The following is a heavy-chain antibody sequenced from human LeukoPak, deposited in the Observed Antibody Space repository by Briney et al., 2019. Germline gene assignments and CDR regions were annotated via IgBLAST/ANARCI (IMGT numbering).Heavy chain of an antibody. V-gene: IGHV3-21*01. D-gene: IGHD2-2*01. Sequence: GGSLRLSCAASGFTFSSYSMDWVRQAPRNGLEWVSSIISSSSYIYYADSVKGRFSISRDNAKNSLYLQMRSLRAEDTAVYYCAREMGVPAASPFDYWGQGTLVTVSS. CDR2: IISSSSYI. J-gene: IGHJ4*02. CDR1: GFTFSSYS. CDR3: AREMGVPAASPFDY.